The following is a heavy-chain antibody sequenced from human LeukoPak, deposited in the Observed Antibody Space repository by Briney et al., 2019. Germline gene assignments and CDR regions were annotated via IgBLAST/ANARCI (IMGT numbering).Heavy chain of an antibody. CDR3: ARGISADY. CDR1: GFIFSYYT. CDR2: IGVRTTSI. J-gene: IGHJ4*02. Sequence: PGGSLRLSCAASGFIFSYYTMVWVRQAPGKGLEWVSSIGVRTTSIYYAESVKGRFTISRDNAKNSLYLQMNSLRAEDTAVYYCARGISADYWGQGTLVTVSS. V-gene: IGHV3-21*04.